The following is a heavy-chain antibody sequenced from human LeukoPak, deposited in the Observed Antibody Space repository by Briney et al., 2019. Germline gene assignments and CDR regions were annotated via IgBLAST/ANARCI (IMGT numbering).Heavy chain of an antibody. CDR2: ISGSGGDT. Sequence: PGGSLRLSCAGSGFTFSNFAMSWVRQGPAKGLEWVSGISGSGGDTAYADSVKGRFTVSRDNSRNTVYLQMNSLRAEDTAVYYCAKGESPDYDIMTTLFSSFLDWGQGTLVTVSS. J-gene: IGHJ4*02. CDR3: AKGESPDYDIMTTLFSSFLD. D-gene: IGHD3-9*01. CDR1: GFTFSNFA. V-gene: IGHV3-23*01.